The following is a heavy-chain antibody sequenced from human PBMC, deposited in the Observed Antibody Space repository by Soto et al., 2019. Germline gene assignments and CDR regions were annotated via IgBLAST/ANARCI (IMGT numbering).Heavy chain of an antibody. CDR3: ARENADILTGYDY. CDR2: IYYSGST. J-gene: IGHJ4*02. Sequence: SSETLSLTCTVSGGSISSGDYYWSWIRQPPGKGLEWIGYIYYSGSTYYNPSLKSRVTISVDTSKNQFSLKLSSVTAADTAVYYCARENADILTGYDYWGQGTLVTVSS. D-gene: IGHD3-9*01. CDR1: GGSISSGDYY. V-gene: IGHV4-30-4*01.